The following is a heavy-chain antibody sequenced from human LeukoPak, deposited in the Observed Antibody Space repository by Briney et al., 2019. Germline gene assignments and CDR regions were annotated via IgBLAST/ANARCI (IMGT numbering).Heavy chain of an antibody. CDR1: RFTFSSYW. J-gene: IGHJ4*02. CDR3: ARDWFDGDYDRFDY. Sequence: SGGPLRLSCAVSRFTFSSYWMSWLRQPPGKGLGWVANINQDGSQKSSVLSVKGRFTISRDNAKNSLSLQMNSLRVEDTAVYYCARDWFDGDYDRFDYWGQGALVTVSS. D-gene: IGHD4-17*01. V-gene: IGHV3-7*03. CDR2: INQDGSQK.